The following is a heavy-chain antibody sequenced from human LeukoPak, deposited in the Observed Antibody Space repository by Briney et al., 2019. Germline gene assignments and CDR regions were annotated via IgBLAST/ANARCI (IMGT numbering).Heavy chain of an antibody. D-gene: IGHD5-24*01. CDR3: AIEMATITSNFDY. J-gene: IGHJ4*02. CDR1: GYTFTGYY. V-gene: IGHV1-2*06. CDR2: INPNSGGT. Sequence: ASVKVSCKASGYTFTGYYMHWVRQAPGQGLEWMGRINPNSGGTTYAQKFQGRVTMTRDTSISTAYMELSRLRSDDTAVYYCAIEMATITSNFDYWGQGTLVTVSS.